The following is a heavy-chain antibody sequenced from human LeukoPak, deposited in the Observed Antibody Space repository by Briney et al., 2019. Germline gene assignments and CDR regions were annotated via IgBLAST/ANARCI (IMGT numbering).Heavy chain of an antibody. CDR1: GGSVSSSDSY. CDR2: IVSSGSP. J-gene: IGHJ6*03. D-gene: IGHD3-16*01. V-gene: IGHV4-39*02. Sequence: SETLSLTCTVSGGSVSSSDSYCGWIRQPPGKGLEWIGNIVSSGSPHYTPVLKSRVTISVDTSKSHFSLQLSSVTAADTAVYDWARLIDYGGYYFYYFMDVWGKGTTVTVSS. CDR3: ARLIDYGGYYFYYFMDV.